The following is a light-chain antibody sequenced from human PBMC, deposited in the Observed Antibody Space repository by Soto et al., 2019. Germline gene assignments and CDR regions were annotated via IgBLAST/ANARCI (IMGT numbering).Light chain of an antibody. V-gene: IGKV3-20*01. CDR1: QSVSSNY. Sequence: EIVLTQSPGTLSVSPGERVTLSCRASQSVSSNYLAWYQQRTGQAPRLLIFGASYRATGIPDRFSGSGSGTNFTLIISRLEPEDFAVYYCQQYSSSPPEFTFGPGTKVHSK. CDR2: GAS. CDR3: QQYSSSPPEFT. J-gene: IGKJ3*01.